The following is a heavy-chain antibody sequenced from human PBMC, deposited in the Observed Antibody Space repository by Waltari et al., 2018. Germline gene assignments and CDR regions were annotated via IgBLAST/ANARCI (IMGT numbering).Heavy chain of an antibody. Sequence: QVQLVDSGGGGVQPGRSLKLSCAASDVPFSGYAMHWVRQAPGKGLEWVAVISYDGSNKYYADSVKGRFTISRDNSKNTLYLQMNSLRAEDTAVYYCARETIVVGPFDYWGQGTLVTVSS. CDR1: DVPFSGYA. D-gene: IGHD3-22*01. CDR3: ARETIVVGPFDY. J-gene: IGHJ4*02. V-gene: IGHV3-30-3*01. CDR2: ISYDGSNK.